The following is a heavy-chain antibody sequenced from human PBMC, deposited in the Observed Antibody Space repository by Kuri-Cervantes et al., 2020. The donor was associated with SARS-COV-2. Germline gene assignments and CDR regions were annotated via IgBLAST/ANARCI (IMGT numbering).Heavy chain of an antibody. CDR2: IWYDGSNK. D-gene: IGHD6-19*01. V-gene: IGHV3-33*01. J-gene: IGHJ6*02. CDR3: ARAYSSGWYYYYGMDV. CDR1: GFTFSSYG. Sequence: GGSLRLSCAASGFTFSSYGMHWVRQAPGKGLEWVAVIWYDGSNKYYADSVKGRFTITRDNSKNTLYLQMNSLRAEDTAVYYCARAYSSGWYYYYGMDVWGQGTTVTVSS.